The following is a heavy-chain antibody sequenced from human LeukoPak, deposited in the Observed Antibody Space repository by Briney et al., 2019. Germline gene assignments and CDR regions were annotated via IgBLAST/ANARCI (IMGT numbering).Heavy chain of an antibody. D-gene: IGHD3-10*01. J-gene: IGHJ3*02. V-gene: IGHV5-51*01. CDR1: GYSFTSYW. Sequence: HGESLKISCKGSGYSFTSYWIGWVRQMPGKGLEWMGIIYPGDSDTRYSPSFQGQVTISADKSISTAYLQWSSLKASDTAMYYCARLSYYYGSGLADAFDIWGQGTIVTVSS. CDR2: IYPGDSDT. CDR3: ARLSYYYGSGLADAFDI.